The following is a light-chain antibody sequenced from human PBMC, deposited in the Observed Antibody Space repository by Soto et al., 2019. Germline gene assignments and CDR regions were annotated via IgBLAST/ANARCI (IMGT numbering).Light chain of an antibody. CDR1: SGSVSTSYY. J-gene: IGLJ3*02. CDR3: VLYMGSGIWV. CDR2: STN. V-gene: IGLV8-61*01. Sequence: QTVVTQEPSFSVSPGRTVTLTCGLSSGSVSTSYYPSWYQQTPGQAPRTLIYSTNTRSSGVPDRFSGSILGNKAALTITGAQADDESDYYCVLYMGSGIWVFGGGPKHTVL.